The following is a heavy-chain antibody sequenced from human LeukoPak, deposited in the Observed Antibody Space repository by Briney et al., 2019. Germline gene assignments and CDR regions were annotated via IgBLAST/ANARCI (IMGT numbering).Heavy chain of an antibody. CDR3: ARHGGNPYFDY. CDR2: INHSGST. D-gene: IGHD4-23*01. CDR1: GGSFSGYY. J-gene: IGHJ4*02. Sequence: PSETLSLTCAVYGGSFSGYYWSWIRQPPGKGLEWIGEINHSGSTNYNPSLKSRVTISVDTSKNQFSLKLSSVTAADTAVYYCARHGGNPYFDYWGQGTLVTVSS. V-gene: IGHV4-34*01.